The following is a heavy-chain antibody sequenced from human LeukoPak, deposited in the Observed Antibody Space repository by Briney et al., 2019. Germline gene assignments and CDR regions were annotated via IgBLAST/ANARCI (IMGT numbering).Heavy chain of an antibody. Sequence: GGSLRLSCAASGFTFSSYSMNWVRQAPGKGLEWVSYISGSSSTIYYADSVKGRFTISRDNAKNSLYLQMNSLRAEDTAVYYCARVTGYYYAPFDYWGQGTLVTVSS. CDR1: GFTFSSYS. J-gene: IGHJ4*02. CDR3: ARVTGYYYAPFDY. V-gene: IGHV3-48*04. CDR2: ISGSSSTI. D-gene: IGHD3-22*01.